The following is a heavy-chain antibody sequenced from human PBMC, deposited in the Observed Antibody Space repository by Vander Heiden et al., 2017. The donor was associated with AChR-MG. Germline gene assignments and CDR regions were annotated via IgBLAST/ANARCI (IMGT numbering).Heavy chain of an antibody. CDR3: ARERYRSSCYFDL. D-gene: IGHD6-13*01. Sequence: EVQLVESGGGLVQPGGSRRLSCAASGFTLSSYWMTWVRQAPGKGLEWVANIKQDGSEKYYVDSVKGRFIISRDNTYNSLYLQMNSLRAEDTAVYYCARERYRSSCYFDLWGRGTLVTVSS. V-gene: IGHV3-7*01. CDR2: IKQDGSEK. CDR1: GFTLSSYW. J-gene: IGHJ2*01.